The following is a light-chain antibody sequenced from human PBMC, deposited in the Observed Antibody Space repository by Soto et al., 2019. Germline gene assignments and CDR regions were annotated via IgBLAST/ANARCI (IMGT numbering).Light chain of an antibody. Sequence: EILMTQSPATVSVSPGERATLSCRASQSVSSNLVWYQKKPGQAPRLLIYGASTRATGIPARFSGSGSGTEFTLTIDSLQSEDFAFYYCLQYNNWPPLFTFGPGTKVDIK. J-gene: IGKJ3*01. CDR2: GAS. CDR3: LQYNNWPPLFT. CDR1: QSVSSN. V-gene: IGKV3-15*01.